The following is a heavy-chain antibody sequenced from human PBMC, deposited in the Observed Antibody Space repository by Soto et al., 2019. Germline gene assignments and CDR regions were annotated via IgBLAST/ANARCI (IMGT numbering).Heavy chain of an antibody. Sequence: QVQLVESGGGVVQPGRSLRLSCAASRFTFSSYGMHWVRQAPGKGLEWVAVIWYDGSNKYYADSVKGRFTISRDNSKNTLYLQMNSLRAEDTAVYYCARSTSSSALDFDYWGQGTLVTVSS. CDR1: RFTFSSYG. V-gene: IGHV3-33*01. D-gene: IGHD2-2*01. CDR2: IWYDGSNK. CDR3: ARSTSSSALDFDY. J-gene: IGHJ4*02.